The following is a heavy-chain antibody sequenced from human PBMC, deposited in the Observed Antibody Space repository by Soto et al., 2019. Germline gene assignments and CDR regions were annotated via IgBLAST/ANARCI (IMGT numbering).Heavy chain of an antibody. Sequence: GRTLRISSAASEFSFSSYRMNWVRQAPRKGLEWVSSISSSSSYIYYADSVKGRFTISRDNAKNSLYLQMNSLRAEDTAVYYCARDRVVVVAASTIPCYPRCTDVWCTGT. CDR1: EFSFSSYR. D-gene: IGHD2-15*01. CDR2: ISSSSSYI. CDR3: ARDRVVVVAASTIPCYPRCTDV. J-gene: IGHJ6*04. V-gene: IGHV3-21*01.